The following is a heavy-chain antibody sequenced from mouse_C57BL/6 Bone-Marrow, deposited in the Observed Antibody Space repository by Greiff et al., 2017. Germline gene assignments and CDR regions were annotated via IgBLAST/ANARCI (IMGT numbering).Heavy chain of an antibody. CDR1: GYSITSGYY. Sequence: ESGPGLVKPSQSLSLTCSVTGYSITSGYYWNWIRQFPGNKLEWMGYISYDGSNNYNPSLKNRISITRDTSKNQVFLKLNSVTTEDTATYYCASYYSNYVWFAYWGQGTLVTVSA. CDR3: ASYYSNYVWFAY. CDR2: ISYDGSN. D-gene: IGHD2-5*01. J-gene: IGHJ3*01. V-gene: IGHV3-6*01.